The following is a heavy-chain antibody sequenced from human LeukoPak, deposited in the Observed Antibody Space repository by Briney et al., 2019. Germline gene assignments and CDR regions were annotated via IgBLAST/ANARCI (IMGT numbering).Heavy chain of an antibody. J-gene: IGHJ4*02. CDR2: ISASGSTI. CDR1: GFTFSSFE. CDR3: AREQPTSKSRDPIDY. D-gene: IGHD2/OR15-2a*01. V-gene: IGHV3-48*03. Sequence: PGGSLRLSCAASGFTFSSFEMNRVRQAPGKGLEWVSYISASGSTIYYTDSVKGRFTISRDNAGSSLFLEMNSLRAEDTAVYYCAREQPTSKSRDPIDYWGQGTLVTVSS.